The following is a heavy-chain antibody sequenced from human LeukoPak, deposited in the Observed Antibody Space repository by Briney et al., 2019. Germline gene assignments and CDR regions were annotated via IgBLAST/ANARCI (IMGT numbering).Heavy chain of an antibody. CDR3: AREPLLLYSTSLGRYFDF. J-gene: IGHJ2*01. D-gene: IGHD6-13*01. Sequence: SETLSLTCTVSGGSISSYYWSWIRQPPGKGLEWIGYIFYSGSTNYNPSLKSRVTISVDTSKNPFSLKLNSVTAADTAVYYCAREPLLLYSTSLGRYFDFWGRGTLVTVSS. V-gene: IGHV4-59*01. CDR2: IFYSGST. CDR1: GGSISSYY.